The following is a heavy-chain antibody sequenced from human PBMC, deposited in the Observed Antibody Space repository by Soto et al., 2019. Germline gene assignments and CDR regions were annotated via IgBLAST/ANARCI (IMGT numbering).Heavy chain of an antibody. CDR2: ISSRGSTI. V-gene: IGHV3-48*03. CDR3: ARDRISYNWNDVWFDP. Sequence: GGSLRLSCAASGLTFSSYEMNWVRQAPGKGLEWVSYISSRGSTIYYADSVKGRFTISRDNAKISLYLQMNSLRAEDTAVYYCARDRISYNWNDVWFDPWGQGTLVTVSS. J-gene: IGHJ5*02. CDR1: GLTFSSYE. D-gene: IGHD1-1*01.